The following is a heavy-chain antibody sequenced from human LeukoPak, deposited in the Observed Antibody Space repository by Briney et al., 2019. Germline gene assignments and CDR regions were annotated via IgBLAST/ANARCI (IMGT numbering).Heavy chain of an antibody. V-gene: IGHV3-30*02. CDR3: ARGYSSGWYSVDY. J-gene: IGHJ4*02. CDR1: GFTVSSNY. D-gene: IGHD6-19*01. CDR2: IRYDGSNK. Sequence: GGSLRLSCAASGFTVSSNYMSWVRQAPGKGLEWVAFIRYDGSNKYYADSVKGRFTISRDNSKNTLYLQMNSLRAEDTAVYYCARGYSSGWYSVDYWGQGTLVTVSS.